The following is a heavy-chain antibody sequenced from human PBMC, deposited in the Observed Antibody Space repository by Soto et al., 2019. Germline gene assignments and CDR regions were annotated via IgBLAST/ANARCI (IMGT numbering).Heavy chain of an antibody. CDR2: ISAYNGNT. V-gene: IGHV1-18*01. J-gene: IGHJ4*02. Sequence: ASVKVSCKASGYTFTSYGISWVRQAPGQGLEWMGWISAYNGNTNYAQKLQGRVTMTTDTSTSTAYMELRSLRSDDTAVYYCARIRSGYEISDFDDWGQGTLVTVSS. CDR3: ARIRSGYEISDFDD. CDR1: GYTFTSYG. D-gene: IGHD5-12*01.